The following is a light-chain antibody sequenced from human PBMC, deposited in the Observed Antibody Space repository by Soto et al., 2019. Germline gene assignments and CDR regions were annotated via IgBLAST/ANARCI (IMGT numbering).Light chain of an antibody. V-gene: IGKV1-9*01. CDR3: QQINSYPLT. J-gene: IGKJ4*01. CDR1: LGISSY. CDR2: DAS. Sequence: IQLTQSPSSLSASVGDRVTLTCRASLGISSYLAWYQQKPGKAPKVLIYDASTLQSGVPSRFSGGGSGTDFTLTISSLQPEDFATYYCQQINSYPLTFGGGTKVDIK.